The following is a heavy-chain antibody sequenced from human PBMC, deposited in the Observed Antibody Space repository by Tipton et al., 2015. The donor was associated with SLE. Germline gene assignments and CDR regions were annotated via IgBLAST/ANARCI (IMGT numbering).Heavy chain of an antibody. CDR2: IYHSGTA. V-gene: IGHV4-39*07. J-gene: IGHJ3*02. CDR1: GGSISSSRYY. CDR3: ARGLGVVVAVAFDI. Sequence: GLVKPSETLSLTCTVSGGSISSSRYYWGWIRQPPGKGLEWIGSIYHSGTAYYNPSLKSRVTISVDTSKNQFSLKLSSVTAADTAVYYRARGLGVVVAVAFDIWGQGTMVTVSS. D-gene: IGHD2-15*01.